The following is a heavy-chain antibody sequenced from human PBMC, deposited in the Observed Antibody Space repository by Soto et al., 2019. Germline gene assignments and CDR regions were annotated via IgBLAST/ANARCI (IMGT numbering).Heavy chain of an antibody. Sequence: ASVKVSCKASGYTFTSYYMHCVRQAPGQGLEWMGIINPSGGSTSYAQKFQGRVTMTRDTSTSTVYMELSSLRSEDTAVYYCARDRGMIVVDYYFDYWGQGTLVTVSS. CDR2: INPSGGST. D-gene: IGHD3-22*01. J-gene: IGHJ4*02. CDR1: GYTFTSYY. V-gene: IGHV1-46*01. CDR3: ARDRGMIVVDYYFDY.